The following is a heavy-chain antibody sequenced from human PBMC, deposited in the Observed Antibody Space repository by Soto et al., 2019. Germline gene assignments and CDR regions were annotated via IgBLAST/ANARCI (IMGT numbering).Heavy chain of an antibody. CDR3: ARGSFSSSSSWVDT. J-gene: IGHJ5*02. CDR1: GGSISDFY. V-gene: IGHV4-59*08. Sequence: PSETLSLTCTVSGGSISDFYWSWIRQPPGKGLEWIGYIYYSGSTYYNPSLKSRVTISVDTSKNQFSLKLSSVTAADTAVYYCARGSFSSSSSWVDTWGQVTLVTVSS. CDR2: IYYSGST. D-gene: IGHD6-6*01.